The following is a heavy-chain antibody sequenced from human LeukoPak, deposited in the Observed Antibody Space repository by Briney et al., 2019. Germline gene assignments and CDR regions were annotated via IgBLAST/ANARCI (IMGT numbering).Heavy chain of an antibody. CDR3: AEVVGASTGGVDY. J-gene: IGHJ4*02. Sequence: GGSLRLSCAASGFTSSSYAMSWVRQAPGKGLEWVSAISGSGGSTYYADSVKGRFTISRDNSKNTLYLQMNSLRAEDTAVYYCAEVVGASTGGVDYWGQGTLVTVSS. V-gene: IGHV3-23*01. CDR2: ISGSGGST. CDR1: GFTSSSYA. D-gene: IGHD1-26*01.